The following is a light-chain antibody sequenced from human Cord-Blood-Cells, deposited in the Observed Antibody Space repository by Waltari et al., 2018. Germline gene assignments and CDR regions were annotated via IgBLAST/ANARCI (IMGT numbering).Light chain of an antibody. CDR2: DAS. Sequence: EIVLTQSPATLSWSPGERATLSCRASQSVSSYLAWYQQKPGQAPRLLIYDASNRATGIPSMFSCSGSGTDFTLTISSLDPEDFAVYYCQQPSNWPPYNFGQGTTLEIK. J-gene: IGKJ2*01. V-gene: IGKV3-11*01. CDR3: QQPSNWPPYN. CDR1: QSVSSY.